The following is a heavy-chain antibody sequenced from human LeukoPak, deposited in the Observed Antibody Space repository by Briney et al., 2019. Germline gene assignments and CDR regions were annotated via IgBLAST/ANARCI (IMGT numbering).Heavy chain of an antibody. CDR2: IKRDGSNI. V-gene: IGHV3-74*01. J-gene: IGHJ4*02. CDR3: ARDLDYGGYSNFDY. D-gene: IGHD4-23*01. CDR1: GFTFNSYW. Sequence: GGSLRLSCAASGFTFNSYWMHWVRQAPGKGLVWVSRIKRDGSNIRYADSVKGRFTISRDNAKNTLYLQMNSLRAEDTAVYYCARDLDYGGYSNFDYWGQGTLVTVSS.